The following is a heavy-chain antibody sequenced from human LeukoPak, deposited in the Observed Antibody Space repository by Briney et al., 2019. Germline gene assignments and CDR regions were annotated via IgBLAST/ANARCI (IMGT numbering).Heavy chain of an antibody. Sequence: PGGSLRLSCAASGFTFSNYAMSWVRQAPGKGLEWVSGISGSGGSTYYADSVKGRFTISRDNSKNTLYLQMNSLTDEETAVYYCAKKWGVGTTTLDYFDYWGQGTLVTVSS. D-gene: IGHD1-26*01. CDR2: ISGSGGST. V-gene: IGHV3-23*01. J-gene: IGHJ4*02. CDR1: GFTFSNYA. CDR3: AKKWGVGTTTLDYFDY.